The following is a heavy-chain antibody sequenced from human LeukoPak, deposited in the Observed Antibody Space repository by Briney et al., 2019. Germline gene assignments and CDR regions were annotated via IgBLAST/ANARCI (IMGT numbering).Heavy chain of an antibody. Sequence: PGGSLRLSCAASGFTFSSYEMNWVRQAPGKGLEWVSYISSSGSTIYYADSVKGRFTISRDNSKNPLYLQMNSLRAEDTAVYYCAREGYYDSSGYYPGHYFDYWGQGTLVTVSS. CDR1: GFTFSSYE. CDR2: ISSSGSTI. V-gene: IGHV3-48*03. CDR3: AREGYYDSSGYYPGHYFDY. D-gene: IGHD3-22*01. J-gene: IGHJ4*02.